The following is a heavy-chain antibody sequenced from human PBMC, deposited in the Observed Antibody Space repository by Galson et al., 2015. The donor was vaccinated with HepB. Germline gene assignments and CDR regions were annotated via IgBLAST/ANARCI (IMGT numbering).Heavy chain of an antibody. CDR1: GFTLSSYA. CDR3: ASWDYYGSGFDY. J-gene: IGHJ4*02. CDR2: ISYDGSNK. Sequence: SLRLSCAASGFTLSSYAMHWVRQAPGKGLEWVAVISYDGSNKYYADSVKGRFTISRDNSKNTLYLQMNSLRAEDTAVYYCASWDYYGSGFDYWGQGTLVTVSS. V-gene: IGHV3-30*04. D-gene: IGHD3-10*01.